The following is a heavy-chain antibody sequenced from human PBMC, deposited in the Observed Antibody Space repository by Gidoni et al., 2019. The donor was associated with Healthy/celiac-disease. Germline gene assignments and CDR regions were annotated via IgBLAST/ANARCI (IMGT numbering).Heavy chain of an antibody. CDR1: GFTFSSYG. J-gene: IGHJ6*02. CDR2: ISYDGSNK. CDR3: AKGIAVTLSTSLIVYYGMDV. D-gene: IGHD6-19*01. V-gene: IGHV3-30*18. Sequence: QVQLVESGGGVVQPGRSLRLSCAASGFTFSSYGMHWVRQAPGKGLEWVAVISYDGSNKYYADSVKGRFTISRDNSKNTLYLQMNSLRAEDTAVYYCAKGIAVTLSTSLIVYYGMDVWGQGTTVTVSS.